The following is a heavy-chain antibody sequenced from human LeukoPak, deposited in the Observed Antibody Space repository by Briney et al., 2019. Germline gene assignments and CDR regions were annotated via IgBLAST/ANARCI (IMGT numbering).Heavy chain of an antibody. Sequence: GGSLRLSCAASGFTFSSYGMHWVRKAPGKGLEWVAVISYDGSNKYYADSVKGRFTISRDNSKNTLYLQMNSLRAEDTAVYYCATNSGFDYWGQGTLVTVSS. CDR2: ISYDGSNK. D-gene: IGHD1-26*01. J-gene: IGHJ4*02. V-gene: IGHV3-30*03. CDR1: GFTFSSYG. CDR3: ATNSGFDY.